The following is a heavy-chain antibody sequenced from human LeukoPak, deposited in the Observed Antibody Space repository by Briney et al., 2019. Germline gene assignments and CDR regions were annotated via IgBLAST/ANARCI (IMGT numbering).Heavy chain of an antibody. CDR3: ASGVIAARPPEYFQH. D-gene: IGHD6-6*01. J-gene: IGHJ1*01. Sequence: GGFLRLSCAASGFTFSSYWMSWVRQAPGKGLEWVANIKQDGSEKYYVDSVKGRFTISRDNAKNSLYLQMNSLRAEDTAVYYCASGVIAARPPEYFQHWGQGTLVTVSS. CDR2: IKQDGSEK. V-gene: IGHV3-7*01. CDR1: GFTFSSYW.